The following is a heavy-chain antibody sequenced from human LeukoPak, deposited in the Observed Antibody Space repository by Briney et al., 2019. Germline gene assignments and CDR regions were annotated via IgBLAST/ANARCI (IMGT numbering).Heavy chain of an antibody. D-gene: IGHD2-15*01. CDR1: GFTFSSYA. J-gene: IGHJ5*02. CDR2: ISGTGGTT. CDR3: AKEVAVPGTLNWFDP. Sequence: GGSLRLSCAASGFTFSSYAMSWVRQAPGKGLEWVSSISGTGGTTYYAESVKGRFSISRDNSRNTLYLQMSGLRAEDMAVYYCAKEVAVPGTLNWFDPWGQGTLVTVSS. V-gene: IGHV3-23*01.